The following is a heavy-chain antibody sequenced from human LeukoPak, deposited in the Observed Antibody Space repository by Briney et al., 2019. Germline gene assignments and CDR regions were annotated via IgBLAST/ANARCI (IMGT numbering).Heavy chain of an antibody. D-gene: IGHD3-22*01. V-gene: IGHV3-23*01. CDR1: GFTFSSYA. Sequence: GGSLRLSCAASGFTFSSYAMSWVRQAPGKGLEWVSAISGSGGSTYYADSVKGRFTISRDNSENTLYLQMNSLGAEDTAVYYCAKGGSSGPLDYWGQGTLVTVSS. J-gene: IGHJ4*02. CDR3: AKGGSSGPLDY. CDR2: ISGSGGST.